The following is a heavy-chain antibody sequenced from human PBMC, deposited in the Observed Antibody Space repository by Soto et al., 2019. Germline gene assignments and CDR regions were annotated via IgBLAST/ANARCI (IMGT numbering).Heavy chain of an antibody. Sequence: SETLSLTCTVSGGSISSGGYYWSWIRQHPGKGLEWIGYIYYSGSTYYNPSLKSRVTISVDTSKNQFSLKLSSVTAADTAVYYCARDQRGDFGELYWFDPWGQGTLVTVSS. V-gene: IGHV4-31*03. CDR3: ARDQRGDFGELYWFDP. J-gene: IGHJ5*02. CDR1: GGSISSGGYY. D-gene: IGHD3-10*01. CDR2: IYYSGST.